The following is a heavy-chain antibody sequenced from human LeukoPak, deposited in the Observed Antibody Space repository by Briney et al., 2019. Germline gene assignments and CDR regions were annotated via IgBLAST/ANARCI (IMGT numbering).Heavy chain of an antibody. Sequence: SETLSLTCTVSGGSFSSRTYYWGWIRQPPGKGLEWIGTIHYSGYTYYTPSLKSRVTISLDTSKNQFSLELSSVTAADTAVYYCARQEYNWEDFDPWGQGTLVTVSS. D-gene: IGHD1-20*01. CDR3: ARQEYNWEDFDP. CDR2: IHYSGYT. J-gene: IGHJ5*02. V-gene: IGHV4-39*01. CDR1: GGSFSSRTYY.